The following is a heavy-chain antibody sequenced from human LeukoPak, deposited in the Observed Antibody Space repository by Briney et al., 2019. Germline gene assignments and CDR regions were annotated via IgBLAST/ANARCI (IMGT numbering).Heavy chain of an antibody. D-gene: IGHD2-2*01. CDR1: GFTFTNYA. V-gene: IGHV3-23*01. J-gene: IGHJ4*02. CDR3: AKEQTSSGFFDY. Sequence: GGSLRLSCAASGFTFTNYAMSWVRQAPGKGLEWVSAIRGSGTRTYYADSVKGRFTISRDNSKSTLYPQMNSLRAEDRAVYYCAKEQTSSGFFDYWGQGTLVTVSS. CDR2: IRGSGTRT.